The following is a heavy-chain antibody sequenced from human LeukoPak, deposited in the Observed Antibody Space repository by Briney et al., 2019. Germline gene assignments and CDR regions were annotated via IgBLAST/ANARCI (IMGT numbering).Heavy chain of an antibody. Sequence: GESLKISCKGSGYRFTSYWIGWVRQMPGKGLEWMGIIYPGDSDTRYSPSFQGQVTISADKSISTAYLQWSSLKASDTAMYYCARKYYYDSSGYYPYYFDYWGQGTLVTVSS. D-gene: IGHD3-22*01. J-gene: IGHJ4*02. CDR2: IYPGDSDT. V-gene: IGHV5-51*01. CDR3: ARKYYYDSSGYYPYYFDY. CDR1: GYRFTSYW.